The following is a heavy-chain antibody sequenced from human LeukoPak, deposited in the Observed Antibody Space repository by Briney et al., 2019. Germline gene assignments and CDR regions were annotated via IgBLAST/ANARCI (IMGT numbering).Heavy chain of an antibody. D-gene: IGHD3-22*01. V-gene: IGHV3-23*01. J-gene: IGHJ4*02. Sequence: PGGSLRLSCAASAFTVSSNCMGWVRQAPGKGLEWVSAISGSGGSTYYADSVKGRFTISRDNSKNTLYLQMNSLRAEDTAVYYCAKVYTMIVVAYYFDYWGQGTLVTVSS. CDR1: AFTVSSNC. CDR2: ISGSGGST. CDR3: AKVYTMIVVAYYFDY.